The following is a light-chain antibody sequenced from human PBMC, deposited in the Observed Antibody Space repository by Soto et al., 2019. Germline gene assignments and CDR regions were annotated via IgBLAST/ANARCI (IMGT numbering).Light chain of an antibody. CDR1: SSNIGSNT. CDR2: TND. J-gene: IGLJ1*01. V-gene: IGLV1-44*01. CDR3: AAWHDSLNGYV. Sequence: QSALTQRPSASGTPGQRVTISCSGSSSNIGSNTVNWYQQLPGTAPKLLIYTNDQRPSGVPDRFSGSKSGTSASLAISGLQSEDEADYYCAAWHDSLNGYVFGAGTKVTVL.